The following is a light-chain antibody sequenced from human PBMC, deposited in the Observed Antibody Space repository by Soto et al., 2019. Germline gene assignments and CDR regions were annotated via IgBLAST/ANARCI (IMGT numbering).Light chain of an antibody. CDR1: QSVSSSY. J-gene: IGKJ5*01. Sequence: EIVLTQSPGTLSLSPGERATLSCRASQSVSSSYLAWYQQKPGQAPRLLIYGASSRATGIPDRFGGSGSGTDFSLTISRLEPGDFAVYYCQQYGGSPPFGRGTRLEIK. CDR3: QQYGGSPP. V-gene: IGKV3-20*01. CDR2: GAS.